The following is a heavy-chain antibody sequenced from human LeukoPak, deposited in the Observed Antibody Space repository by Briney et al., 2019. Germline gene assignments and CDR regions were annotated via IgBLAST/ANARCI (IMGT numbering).Heavy chain of an antibody. CDR1: GGSLSRNY. CDR2: IKYSGST. CDR3: ARQDHFFDS. J-gene: IGHJ4*02. V-gene: IGHV4-59*08. Sequence: SETLSFTCTVSGGSLSRNYWSWIRQPPGKGLEWIGYIKYSGSTNYNPSLKSRVTISVDTSKNQFSLQLSSVTAADTAVYYCARQDHFFDSWGQGTLVTLSS.